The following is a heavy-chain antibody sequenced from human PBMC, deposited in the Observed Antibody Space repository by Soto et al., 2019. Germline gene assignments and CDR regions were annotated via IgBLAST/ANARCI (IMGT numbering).Heavy chain of an antibody. CDR3: ARDLSRGYSYGSDY. V-gene: IGHV3-33*01. D-gene: IGHD5-18*01. Sequence: QVQLVESGGGVVQPGRSLRLSCAASGFTFSSYGMHWVRQAPGKGLEWVAVIWYDGSIKYYAYSVKGRFTISRDNSKNTLYLQMNSLRAEDTAVYYCARDLSRGYSYGSDYWGQGTLVTVSS. J-gene: IGHJ4*02. CDR2: IWYDGSIK. CDR1: GFTFSSYG.